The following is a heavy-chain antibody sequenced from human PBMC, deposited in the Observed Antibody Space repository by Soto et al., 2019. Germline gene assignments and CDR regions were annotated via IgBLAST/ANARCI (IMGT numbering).Heavy chain of an antibody. CDR3: TRGRFEG. CDR2: INQDGSQK. V-gene: IGHV3-7*04. D-gene: IGHD3-9*01. Sequence: ESGGGLVQPGGSLRLSCVASGFIFTDYWMIWVRQAPGRGLEWVANINQDGSQKHYVDSVKGRFTISRDNAKNSLHLQMNSLRDEDTAIYHCTRGRFEGWGQGTLVTVSS. J-gene: IGHJ4*02. CDR1: GFIFTDYW.